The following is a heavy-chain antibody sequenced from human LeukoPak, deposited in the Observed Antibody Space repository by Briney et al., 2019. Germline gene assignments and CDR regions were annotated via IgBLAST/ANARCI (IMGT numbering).Heavy chain of an antibody. D-gene: IGHD3-22*01. V-gene: IGHV3-23*01. CDR1: GFPFSDYA. CDR2: IRASGGST. CDR3: AKSRARREGSSGSIDS. Sequence: SGGSLRLSCAASGFPFSDYAMGWVRQAPGKGLEWVSAIRASGGSTYYADSVKGRFTISRDNSKNTLYLQMNSLRAEDTAVYYCAKSRARREGSSGSIDSWGQGTLVTDSS. J-gene: IGHJ4*02.